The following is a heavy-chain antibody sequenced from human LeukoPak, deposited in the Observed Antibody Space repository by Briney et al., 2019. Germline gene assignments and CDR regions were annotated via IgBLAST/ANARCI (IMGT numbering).Heavy chain of an antibody. Sequence: MSSETLSLTCTVSGGSISSYYWNWIRQPPGKGLEWIGYIYYSGSTNYNPSLKSRVTISVDTSKNQFSLKLSSVTAADTAVYYCARAMVRGVMEGNWFDPWGQGTLVTVSS. CDR3: ARAMVRGVMEGNWFDP. J-gene: IGHJ5*02. CDR1: GGSISSYY. V-gene: IGHV4-59*01. D-gene: IGHD3-10*01. CDR2: IYYSGST.